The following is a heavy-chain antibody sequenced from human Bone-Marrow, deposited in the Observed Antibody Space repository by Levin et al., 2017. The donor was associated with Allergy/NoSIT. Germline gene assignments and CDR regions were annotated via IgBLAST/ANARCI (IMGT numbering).Heavy chain of an antibody. CDR1: GFTFNSWG. V-gene: IGHV3-48*01. J-gene: IGHJ2*01. CDR3: ARGGDFGDYSSWNFDL. D-gene: IGHD4-17*01. CDR2: LSRRGKSI. Sequence: GGSLRLSCAASGFTFNSWGMNWVRQAPGKGLEWVSYLSRRGKSINYADSVRGRFTISRDNGKESLFLQMNSLRVDDTAIYYCARGGDFGDYSSWNFDLWGRGTLVTVSS.